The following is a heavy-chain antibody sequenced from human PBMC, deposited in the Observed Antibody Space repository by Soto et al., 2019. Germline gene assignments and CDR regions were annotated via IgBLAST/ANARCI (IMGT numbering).Heavy chain of an antibody. CDR1: GGSFIGYY. V-gene: IGHV4-34*01. CDR2: INHSGST. CDR3: ASVGYCSSTSCYVYYYYMDV. D-gene: IGHD2-2*01. J-gene: IGHJ6*03. Sequence: SETLSLTCAVYGGSFIGYYWSWIRQPPWKGLEWIGEINHSGSTNYNPSLKSRVTISVDTSKNQFSLKLSSVTAADTAVYYCASVGYCSSTSCYVYYYYMDVWGKGTTVTVSS.